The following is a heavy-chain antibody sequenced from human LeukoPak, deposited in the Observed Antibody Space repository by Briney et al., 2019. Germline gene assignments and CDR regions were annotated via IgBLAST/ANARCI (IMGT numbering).Heavy chain of an antibody. CDR3: ATPGMSGYDLIPFDY. CDR2: INTNTGNP. V-gene: IGHV7-4-1*02. J-gene: IGHJ4*02. D-gene: IGHD5-12*01. CDR1: GYTFTSYA. Sequence: ASVKVSCKASGYTFTSYAMNWVRQAPGQGLEWMGWINTNTGNPTYAQGFTGRFVFSLDTSVSTAYLQISSLKAEDTAVYYCATPGMSGYDLIPFDYWGQGTLVTVSS.